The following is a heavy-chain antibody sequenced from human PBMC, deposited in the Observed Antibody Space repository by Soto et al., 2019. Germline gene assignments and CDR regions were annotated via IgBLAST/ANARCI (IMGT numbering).Heavy chain of an antibody. CDR1: GYSFTSYW. J-gene: IGHJ3*02. Sequence: GESLKISCKGSGYSFTSYWIGWVRQMPGKGLEWMGIIYPGDSDTRYSPSFQGQVTISADKSISTAYLQWSSLKASDTAMYYCASLAPNYYDSSGYYFFGAFDIWGQGTMVTVSS. CDR3: ASLAPNYYDSSGYYFFGAFDI. D-gene: IGHD3-22*01. CDR2: IYPGDSDT. V-gene: IGHV5-51*01.